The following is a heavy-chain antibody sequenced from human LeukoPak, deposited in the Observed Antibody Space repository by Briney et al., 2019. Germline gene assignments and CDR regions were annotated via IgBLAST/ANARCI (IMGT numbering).Heavy chain of an antibody. V-gene: IGHV3-7*01. J-gene: IGHJ6*02. CDR2: IKQDGSEK. D-gene: IGHD4-17*01. CDR3: AREVGYGDPWDYYYYGMDV. Sequence: QPGGSLRLSCAASGFTFSSYWMSWVRQAPGKGLEWVANIKQDGSEKYYVDSVKGRFTISRDNAKNSLYLQMNSLRAEDTAVYYCAREVGYGDPWDYYYYGMDVWGQGTTVTVSS. CDR1: GFTFSSYW.